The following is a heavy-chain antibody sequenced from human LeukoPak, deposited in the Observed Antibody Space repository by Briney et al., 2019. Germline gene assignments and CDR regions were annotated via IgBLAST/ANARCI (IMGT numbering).Heavy chain of an antibody. CDR3: TTPPHIVATSYYYYYMDV. Sequence: GGSLRLSCAASGLTFSNAWMSWVRQAPGKGLEWVGRIKSKTDGGTTDYAAPVKGRFTISRDDSKNTLYLQMNSLKTEDTAVYYCTTPPHIVATSYYYYYMDVWGKGTTVTVSS. V-gene: IGHV3-15*01. CDR2: IKSKTDGGTT. J-gene: IGHJ6*03. CDR1: GLTFSNAW. D-gene: IGHD5-12*01.